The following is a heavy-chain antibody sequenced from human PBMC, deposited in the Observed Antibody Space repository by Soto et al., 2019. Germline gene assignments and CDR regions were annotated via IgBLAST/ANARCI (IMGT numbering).Heavy chain of an antibody. D-gene: IGHD3-10*01. CDR2: IKQDGSEK. Sequence: EVQLVESGGGLVQPGGSLRLSCAASGFTFRAFWMTWVRQAPGKGLEWVANIKQDGSEKNYVDSVKGRFTISRDNSKESVYLQMNSLRAEDTALYYCARMGGEYGERNGYWGQGTLVTVSS. J-gene: IGHJ4*02. V-gene: IGHV3-7*01. CDR1: GFTFRAFW. CDR3: ARMGGEYGERNGY.